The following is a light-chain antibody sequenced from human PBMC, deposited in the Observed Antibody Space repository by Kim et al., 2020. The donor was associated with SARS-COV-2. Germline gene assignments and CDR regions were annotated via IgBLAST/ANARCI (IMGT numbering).Light chain of an antibody. Sequence: DIQLTQSPSSLSASVGDRVTITCRASEGIHNYLAWYQQKPGKIPKLLIYGASALKSGVPSRFSGSGSGTDFTLTISSLQPEDFATYYCQKFDSAPWTFGQGTKVDIK. CDR3: QKFDSAPWT. J-gene: IGKJ1*01. CDR1: EGIHNY. CDR2: GAS. V-gene: IGKV1-27*01.